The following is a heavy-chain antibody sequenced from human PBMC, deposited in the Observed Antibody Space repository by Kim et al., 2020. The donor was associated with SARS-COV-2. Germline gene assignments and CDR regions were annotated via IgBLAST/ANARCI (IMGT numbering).Heavy chain of an antibody. CDR2: IYKCETT. CDR1: SGSVRSYF. CDR3: ASQEYTVMDWGVVTWFVP. D-gene: IGHD7-27*01. V-gene: IGHV4-59*08. Sequence: SETLSLTCSVSSGSVRSYFWSWIRQPPGKGLEWMGYIYKCETTNSNPSLKRRVTMSIDTHKYQLPLKLNSVTAAATAAYDCASQEYTVMDWGVVTWFVP. J-gene: IGHJ5*02.